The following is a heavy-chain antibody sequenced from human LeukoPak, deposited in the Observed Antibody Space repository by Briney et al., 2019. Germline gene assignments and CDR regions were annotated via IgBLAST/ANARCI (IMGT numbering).Heavy chain of an antibody. CDR1: GFTFSSYS. V-gene: IGHV3-21*01. Sequence: GGSLRLSCAASGFTFSSYSMNWVRQAPGKGLEWVSSISSSSSYIYYADSVKGRFTISRDNAKNSLYLQMNSLRAEDTAVYYCARGTLVVPAVSMPPEYYFDYWGQGTLVTVSS. D-gene: IGHD2-2*01. CDR3: ARGTLVVPAVSMPPEYYFDY. CDR2: ISSSSSYI. J-gene: IGHJ4*02.